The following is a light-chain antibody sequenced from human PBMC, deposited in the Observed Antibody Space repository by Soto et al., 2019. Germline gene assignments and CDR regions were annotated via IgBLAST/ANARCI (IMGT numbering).Light chain of an antibody. CDR2: AAS. CDR1: QSISSY. CDR3: QQSSSTPLT. V-gene: IGKV1-39*01. J-gene: IGKJ4*01. Sequence: DIQMTQSPSSLSASVGDRDTITCRASQSISSYLNWYQQKPGKAPKLLIYAASSLQSEAPSRFSGSGSGTDFALTISSLQTEDFATYSCQQSSSTPLTFGGGTKVEIK.